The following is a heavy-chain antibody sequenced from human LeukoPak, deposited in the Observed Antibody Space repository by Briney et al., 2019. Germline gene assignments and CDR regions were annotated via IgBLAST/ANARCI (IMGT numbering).Heavy chain of an antibody. V-gene: IGHV3-23*01. CDR3: AKYYYGSGNSYAMDV. J-gene: IGHJ6*02. D-gene: IGHD3-10*01. CDR2: LDGGGGDT. CDR1: GFTFSSFA. Sequence: GGPLRLSCAASGFTFSSFAMSWVRQAPGKGLEWVSALDGGGGDTYYADSVKGRFTISRDNPRSTLNLQMNSLRAEDTAVYYCAKYYYGSGNSYAMDVWGQGTTVTVSS.